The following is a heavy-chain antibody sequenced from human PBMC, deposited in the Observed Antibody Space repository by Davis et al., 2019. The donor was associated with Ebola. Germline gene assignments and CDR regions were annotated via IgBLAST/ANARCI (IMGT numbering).Heavy chain of an antibody. J-gene: IGHJ4*02. CDR3: ARDGDSWGYDY. Sequence: SETLSLTCGVSGGSVSSGGYSWSWIRQPPGKGLEWIGFTYDSGSTYYNPSLGSRVTISQDRSNNLFSLKVNSVTAADTAVYFCARDGDSWGYDYWGQGILVTVSS. D-gene: IGHD2-15*01. CDR2: TYDSGST. CDR1: GGSVSSGGYS. V-gene: IGHV4-30-2*01.